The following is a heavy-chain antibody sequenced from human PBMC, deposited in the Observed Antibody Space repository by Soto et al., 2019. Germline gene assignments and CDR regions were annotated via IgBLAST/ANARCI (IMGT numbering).Heavy chain of an antibody. CDR3: ARESTVTTGFY. D-gene: IGHD4-17*01. Sequence: EVQLVESGGGLVKPGGSLRLSCAASGFTFSSYSMNWVRQAPGKGLEWVSSISSSSSYIYYADSVKGRFTISRDNAKNSLYPQMNSLRAEDTAVYYCARESTVTTGFYWGQGTLVTVSS. CDR1: GFTFSSYS. J-gene: IGHJ4*02. CDR2: ISSSSSYI. V-gene: IGHV3-21*01.